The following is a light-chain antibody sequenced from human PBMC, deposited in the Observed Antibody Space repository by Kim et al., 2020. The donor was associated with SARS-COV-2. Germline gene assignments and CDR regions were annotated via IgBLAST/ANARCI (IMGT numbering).Light chain of an antibody. V-gene: IGLV2-14*03. CDR3: SSYTSSSTPYV. J-gene: IGLJ1*01. CDR2: DVN. Sequence: ITISCTGTSSDVGDYNYVSWYQQHPGKAPKLMIYDVNNRPSGVSNRFSGSKSGNTASLTISGLQAEDEADYYCSSYTSSSTPYVFGTGTKVTVL. CDR1: SSDVGDYNY.